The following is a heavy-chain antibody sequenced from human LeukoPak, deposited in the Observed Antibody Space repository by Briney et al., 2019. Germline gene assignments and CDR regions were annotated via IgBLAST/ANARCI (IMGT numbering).Heavy chain of an antibody. V-gene: IGHV3-7*01. Sequence: GGCLRLSCAASGFTFRSYWMAWVRQAPGKGLEWVANIKEDESAKHQADSVRGRFTISRDNAQNSVYLQMSSLRGEDTAVYYCARDVGGSLDYWGQGTLVTVSS. J-gene: IGHJ4*02. D-gene: IGHD1-26*01. CDR3: ARDVGGSLDY. CDR1: GFTFRSYW. CDR2: IKEDESAK.